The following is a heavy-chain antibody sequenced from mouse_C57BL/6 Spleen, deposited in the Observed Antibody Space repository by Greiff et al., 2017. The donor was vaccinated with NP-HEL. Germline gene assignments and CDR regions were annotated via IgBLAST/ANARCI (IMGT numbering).Heavy chain of an antibody. Sequence: QVQLQQPGAELVKPGASVKLSCKASGYTFTSYWMQWVKQRPGQGLEWIGEIDPSDSYTNYNQKFKGKATLTVDTSSSPAYMQLSSLTSEDSAVYYCARRDSNYVNYAMDYWGQGTSVTVSS. J-gene: IGHJ4*01. V-gene: IGHV1-50*01. CDR3: ARRDSNYVNYAMDY. CDR1: GYTFTSYW. D-gene: IGHD2-5*01. CDR2: IDPSDSYT.